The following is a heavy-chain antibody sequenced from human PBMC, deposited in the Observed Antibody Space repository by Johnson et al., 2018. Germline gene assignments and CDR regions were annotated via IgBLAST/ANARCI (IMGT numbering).Heavy chain of an antibody. Sequence: VQLQESGGDLVQPGESLRLSCAASGFTLSNYWMHWVRQAPGKGLVWVSRIQNDGSSTSYAASVHGRFTISRDSAKNTRYLQMSSLRSEDTAVYSRYSGSYYRDAFEVWGQGTMVTVSS. CDR3: YSGSYYRDAFEV. CDR2: IQNDGSST. CDR1: GFTLSNYW. V-gene: IGHV3-74*01. J-gene: IGHJ3*01. D-gene: IGHD1-26*01.